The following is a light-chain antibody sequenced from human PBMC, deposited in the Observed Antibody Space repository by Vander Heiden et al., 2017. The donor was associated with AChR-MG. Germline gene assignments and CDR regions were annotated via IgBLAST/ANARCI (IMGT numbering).Light chain of an antibody. Sequence: EIVLTLSPGTLSLSPGERATLSCRASQSVSSSYLAWYQQKPGQAPRLLIYGASSRATGIPDRFSGSGSGTDFTLTISRLEPEDFAVYYCQQYGSSPRTFGRGTKVEIK. CDR1: QSVSSSY. CDR3: QQYGSSPRT. J-gene: IGKJ1*01. V-gene: IGKV3-20*01. CDR2: GAS.